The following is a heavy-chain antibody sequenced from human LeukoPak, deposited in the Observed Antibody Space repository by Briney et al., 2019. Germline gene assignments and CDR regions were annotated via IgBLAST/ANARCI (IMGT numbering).Heavy chain of an antibody. CDR2: INPNSGGT. CDR1: GYTFTSYY. J-gene: IGHJ6*02. V-gene: IGHV1-2*04. CDR3: ARDLGYGDYYYYGMDV. Sequence: ASVKVSCKASGYTFTSYYMHWVRQAPGQGLEWMGWINPNSGGTNYAQKFQGWVTMTRDTSISTAYMELSRLRSDDTAVYYCARDLGYGDYYYYGMDVWGQGTTVTVSS. D-gene: IGHD4-17*01.